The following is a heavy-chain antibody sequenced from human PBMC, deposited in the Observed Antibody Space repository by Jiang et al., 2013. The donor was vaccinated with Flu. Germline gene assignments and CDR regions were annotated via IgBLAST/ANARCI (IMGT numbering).Heavy chain of an antibody. J-gene: IGHJ4*02. V-gene: IGHV3-23*04. CDR3: AKDQYTYGQVEYYFDS. D-gene: IGHD3-16*01. Sequence: VQLVESGGGSVQPGESLRISCAASGFTFKDYAMSWVRQAPGKGLEWVSSISGDSYDRNFADSVRGRFTIFRDNAKNTLHLQMNSLRGEDTAVYYCAKDQYTYGQVEYYFDSWGQGTLVTVSS. CDR1: GFTFKDYA. CDR2: ISGDSYDR.